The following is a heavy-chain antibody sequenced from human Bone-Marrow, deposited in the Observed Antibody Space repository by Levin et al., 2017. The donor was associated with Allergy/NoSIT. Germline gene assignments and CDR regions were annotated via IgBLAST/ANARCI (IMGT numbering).Heavy chain of an antibody. CDR2: LGTGGDT. CDR3: AKGSRCGSGSCSYWGS. D-gene: IGHD2-15*01. Sequence: LGESLKISCAASGFTLSSYAMSWVRQAPGKGLEWVSTLGTGGDTHYADSVKGRFTISRDNSKSTLYLQMNTLRVEDTALYYCAKGSRCGSGSCSYWGSWGQGTLVTVSS. CDR1: GFTLSSYA. V-gene: IGHV3-23*01. J-gene: IGHJ5*02.